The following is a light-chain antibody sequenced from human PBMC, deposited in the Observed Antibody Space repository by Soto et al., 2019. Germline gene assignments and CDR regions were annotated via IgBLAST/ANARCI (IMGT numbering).Light chain of an antibody. Sequence: SYELTQAPSVSVAPGQTARITCGGTNIGNMGVHWDQQKPGQAPILVVYDDSDRPSGIPERFSGSNSGNTATLTISRVDAGDEADYYCQVWDNSHDLYVFGAGTKLPVL. V-gene: IGLV3-21*02. CDR1: NIGNMG. J-gene: IGLJ1*01. CDR3: QVWDNSHDLYV. CDR2: DDS.